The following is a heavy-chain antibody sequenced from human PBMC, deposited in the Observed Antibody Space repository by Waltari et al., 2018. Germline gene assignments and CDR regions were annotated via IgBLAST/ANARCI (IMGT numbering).Heavy chain of an antibody. CDR3: AKESSSWEYYFDY. Sequence: EVQLLEYGGGLVQPGGSLRLSCAASGFTFSSYAMSWVRQATGKGLEWVSAISGSGGSTYYADSVKCRFTSSRDNSKNTLYLQMNSLRAEDTAVYYCAKESSSWEYYFDYWGQGTLVTVSS. V-gene: IGHV3-23*01. D-gene: IGHD6-13*01. J-gene: IGHJ4*02. CDR2: ISGSGGST. CDR1: GFTFSSYA.